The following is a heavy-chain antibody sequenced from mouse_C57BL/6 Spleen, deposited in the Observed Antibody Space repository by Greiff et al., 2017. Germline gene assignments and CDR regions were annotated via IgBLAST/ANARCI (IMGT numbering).Heavy chain of an antibody. CDR1: GYTFTDYY. CDR3: ARRDDLLWLRHYFDV. V-gene: IGHV1-26*01. J-gene: IGHJ1*03. CDR2: INPNNGGT. D-gene: IGHD2-2*01. Sequence: EVQLQQSGPELVKPGASVKISCKASGYTFTDYYMNWVKQSHGKSLEWIGDINPNNGGTSYNQKFKGKATLTVDKSSSTAYMELRSLTSEDSAVYYCARRDDLLWLRHYFDVWGTGTTVTVSS.